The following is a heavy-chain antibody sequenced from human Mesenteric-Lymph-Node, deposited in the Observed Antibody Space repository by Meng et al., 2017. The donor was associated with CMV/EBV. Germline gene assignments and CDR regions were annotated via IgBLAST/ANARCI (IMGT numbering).Heavy chain of an antibody. D-gene: IGHD2/OR15-2a*01. CDR2: INPNSGVS. CDR3: ARDNVNPEGFDP. Sequence: QVQLVQSRAEVGKPGASVMVSCKASGYTFTDFYIHWVRQAPGQGLEWMGRINPNSGVSNSAQNFQSRVTMTRDTSISTTYMELGRLTSDDTAVYYCARDNVNPEGFDPWGQGTLVTVSS. V-gene: IGHV1-2*06. CDR1: GYTFTDFY. J-gene: IGHJ5*02.